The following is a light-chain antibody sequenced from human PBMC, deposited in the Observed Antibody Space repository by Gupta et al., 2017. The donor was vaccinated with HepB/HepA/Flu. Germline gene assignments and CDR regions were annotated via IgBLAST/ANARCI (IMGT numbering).Light chain of an antibody. CDR1: IIDVGGYYY. J-gene: IGLJ3*02. V-gene: IGLV2-8*01. Sequence: QSALTQPPSASGSPRPAVTIYCPGTIIDVGGYYYVSWYQQHPGKAPNRMIYEVSKRPSGVPSRFSGSKSGNAATLTVSGLQAEDEADYYCSSYAGSSLVFGGGTKLTVL. CDR2: EVS. CDR3: SSYAGSSLV.